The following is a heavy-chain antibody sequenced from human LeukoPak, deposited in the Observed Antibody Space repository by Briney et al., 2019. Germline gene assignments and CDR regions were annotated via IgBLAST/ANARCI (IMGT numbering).Heavy chain of an antibody. CDR3: ASEYYDFWSGYYGY. J-gene: IGHJ4*02. V-gene: IGHV4-38-2*01. CDR2: IYHSGST. D-gene: IGHD3-3*01. Sequence: PSETLSLTCAVSGYSISSGYYWGWIRQPPGKGLEWIGSIYHSGSTYYNPSLKSRVTISIDTSKNQFSLKLSPATAADTAVYYCASEYYDFWSGYYGYWGQGTLVTVSS. CDR1: GYSISSGYY.